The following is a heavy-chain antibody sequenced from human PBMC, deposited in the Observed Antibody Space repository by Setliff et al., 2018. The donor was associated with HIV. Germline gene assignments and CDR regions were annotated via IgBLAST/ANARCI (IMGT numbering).Heavy chain of an antibody. V-gene: IGHV3-30*02. CDR3: ATDCAVVGGTGSLDS. D-gene: IGHD1-26*01. Sequence: GGSLRLSCAASVFTFNNYGMNWVRQAPGKGLEWVAFIRYDGSQKYYVDSVKGRFTISRDNSKNTLYLQLNSLRVEDTAVYYCATDCAVVGGTGSLDSWGQGTLVTVSS. CDR2: IRYDGSQK. CDR1: VFTFNNYG. J-gene: IGHJ4*02.